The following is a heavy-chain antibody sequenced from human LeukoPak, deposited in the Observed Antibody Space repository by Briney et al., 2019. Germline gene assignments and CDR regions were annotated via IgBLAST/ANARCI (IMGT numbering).Heavy chain of an antibody. J-gene: IGHJ5*02. Sequence: PGGSLRLSCAASGFAFSSYSMNWVRQAPGKGLEWVSSISSSSSYIYYADSVKGRFTISRDNAKNSLYLQMNSLRAEDTAVYYCARDLRDSSGCYYHWGQGTLVTVSS. D-gene: IGHD3-22*01. CDR3: ARDLRDSSGCYYH. V-gene: IGHV3-21*01. CDR2: ISSSSSYI. CDR1: GFAFSSYS.